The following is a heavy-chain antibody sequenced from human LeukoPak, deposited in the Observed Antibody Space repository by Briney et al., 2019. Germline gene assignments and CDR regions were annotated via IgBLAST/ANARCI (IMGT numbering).Heavy chain of an antibody. CDR1: GFTFSSYS. Sequence: PGGSPRLSCAASGFTFSSYSMNWVRQAPGKGLEWVSSISSSSSYIYYADSEKGRFTISRDNAKNSLYLQMNSLGAEDTAVYYCAPYPLGGDFQHWGQGTLVTVSS. V-gene: IGHV3-21*01. J-gene: IGHJ1*01. CDR3: APYPLGGDFQH. CDR2: ISSSSSYI. D-gene: IGHD4-23*01.